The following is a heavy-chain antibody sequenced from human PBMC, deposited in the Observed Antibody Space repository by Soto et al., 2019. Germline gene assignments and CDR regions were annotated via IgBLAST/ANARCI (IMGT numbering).Heavy chain of an antibody. CDR1: GGSISSSSYY. V-gene: IGHV4-39*01. CDR2: IYYSGST. Sequence: PSETLSLTCTASGGSISSSSYYWGWIRQPPGKGLEWIGSIYYSGSTYYNPSLKSRVTISVDTSKNQFSLKLSSVTAADTAVYYCARSMTTVVTLDYWGQGTLVTV. J-gene: IGHJ4*02. CDR3: ARSMTTVVTLDY. D-gene: IGHD4-17*01.